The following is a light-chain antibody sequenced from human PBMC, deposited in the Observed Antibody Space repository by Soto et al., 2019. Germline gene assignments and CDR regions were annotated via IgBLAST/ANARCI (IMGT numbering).Light chain of an antibody. V-gene: IGKV1-33*01. CDR1: QDISNY. Sequence: DIQMTQSPSSLSASVGDRVTITCQASQDISNYLNCYQQKPGKAPKLLIYDASNLETGVPSRFSGSGSGTDFTFTIRSLQPEDIATYYCQQYDNLPYAFGQGTK. J-gene: IGKJ2*01. CDR3: QQYDNLPYA. CDR2: DAS.